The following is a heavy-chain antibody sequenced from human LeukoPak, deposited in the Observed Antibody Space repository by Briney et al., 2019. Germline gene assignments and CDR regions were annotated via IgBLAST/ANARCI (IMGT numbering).Heavy chain of an antibody. J-gene: IGHJ4*02. D-gene: IGHD3-9*01. CDR1: GFTFDDYA. Sequence: GGSLRLSCAASGFTFDDYAMHWVRQAPGKGLEWVSGISWNSGSIGYADSVKGRCTISRDNAKNSLYLQMNSLRAEGTALYYCAKDTHYDILTGYCNFDYWGQGTLVTVSS. V-gene: IGHV3-9*01. CDR2: ISWNSGSI. CDR3: AKDTHYDILTGYCNFDY.